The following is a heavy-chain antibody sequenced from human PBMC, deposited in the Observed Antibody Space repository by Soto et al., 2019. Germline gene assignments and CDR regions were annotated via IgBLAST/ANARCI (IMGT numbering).Heavy chain of an antibody. J-gene: IGHJ3*02. CDR2: IKQDGSEK. Sequence: GGSLRLSCAASGFTFSSYWMSWVRQAPGKGLEWVANIKQDGSEKYYVDSVKGRFTISRDNAKNSLYLQMNSLRAEDTAVYYCARDRDSSGPLQAYDAFDIWGQGTMVTVSS. CDR3: ARDRDSSGPLQAYDAFDI. D-gene: IGHD3-22*01. V-gene: IGHV3-7*05. CDR1: GFTFSSYW.